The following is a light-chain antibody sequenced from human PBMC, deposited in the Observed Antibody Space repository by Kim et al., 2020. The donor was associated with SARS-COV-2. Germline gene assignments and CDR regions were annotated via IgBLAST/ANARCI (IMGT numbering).Light chain of an antibody. CDR3: QKYDSAPWT. CDR1: LGISNY. J-gene: IGKJ1*01. V-gene: IGKV1-27*01. Sequence: DIQMTQSPSSLSASVGDGVTITCRASLGISNYLAWYQQKPGRVPRVLIYSASTLLSGVPSRFSGSRSGTDFTLTISSLQPEDVATYYCQKYDSAPWTFGQGTKVDIK. CDR2: SAS.